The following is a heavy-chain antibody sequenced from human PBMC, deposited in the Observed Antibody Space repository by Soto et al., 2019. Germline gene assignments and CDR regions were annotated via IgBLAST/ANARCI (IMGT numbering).Heavy chain of an antibody. CDR2: IIPIFGTA. V-gene: IGHV1-69*13. D-gene: IGHD2-2*01. J-gene: IGHJ6*02. CDR1: GGTFSSYA. Sequence: GASVKVSCKASGGTFSSYAISWVRQAPGQGLEWMGGIIPIFGTANYAQKFQGRVTITADESTSTAYMELSSLRSEDTAVYYCARDWSLVGGYCSSTSCPPSYGMHVCGQGTTVTVSS. CDR3: ARDWSLVGGYCSSTSCPPSYGMHV.